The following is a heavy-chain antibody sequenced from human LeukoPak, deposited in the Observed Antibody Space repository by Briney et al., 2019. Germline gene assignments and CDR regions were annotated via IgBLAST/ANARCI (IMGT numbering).Heavy chain of an antibody. CDR1: GFTFSGYG. CDR3: AKVFRVATITLCDY. Sequence: GRSLRLSCAASGFTFSGYGMHWVRQAPGTGLEGVAVISYDGSNKYYADSVKGRFTISRDNSKNTLYLQMNSLRAEDTAVYYCAKVFRVATITLCDYWGQGTLVTVSS. J-gene: IGHJ4*02. V-gene: IGHV3-30*18. D-gene: IGHD5-12*01. CDR2: ISYDGSNK.